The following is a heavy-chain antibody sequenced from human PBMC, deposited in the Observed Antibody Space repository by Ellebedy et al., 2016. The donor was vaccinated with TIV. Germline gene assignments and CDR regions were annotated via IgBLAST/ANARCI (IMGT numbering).Heavy chain of an antibody. D-gene: IGHD4-17*01. CDR3: HIIGDSWDSYFDY. V-gene: IGHV1-2*02. CDR1: GYSFTGYY. Sequence: ASVKVSCKASGYSFTGYYINWVRQAPGQGLEWMGWISPHSGGTIYAQKFQGRVNMTRDTSISTAYMELGRLRSDDTAMYYCHIIGDSWDSYFDYWGQGTLVTVSS. CDR2: ISPHSGGT. J-gene: IGHJ4*02.